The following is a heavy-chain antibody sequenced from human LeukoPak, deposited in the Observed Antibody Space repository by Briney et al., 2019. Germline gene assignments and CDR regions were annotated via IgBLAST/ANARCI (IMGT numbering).Heavy chain of an antibody. D-gene: IGHD2-2*01. V-gene: IGHV1-69*06. CDR2: IIPISGTA. J-gene: IGHJ6*04. Sequence: SVKVSCKASGGTFSCYAISWVRQAPGQGLEWMGGIIPISGTANYAQKFQGRVTITADKSTSTAYMELSSLRSEDTAVYYCARAGGDCSSTSCYGHYYYGMDVWGKGTTVTVSS. CDR1: GGTFSCYA. CDR3: ARAGGDCSSTSCYGHYYYGMDV.